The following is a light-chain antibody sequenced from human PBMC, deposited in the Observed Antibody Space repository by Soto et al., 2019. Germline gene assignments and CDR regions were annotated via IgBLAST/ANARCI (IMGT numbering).Light chain of an antibody. CDR1: QSLNSN. CDR3: QQYSNRPWT. V-gene: IGKV3-15*01. Sequence: EIVMTQSPATLSVSPGERVTLSCRASQSLNSNLAWYQQKPGQPPRLLIYDASMRASGIPVRFSGSGSGTEFTLTISRLDSEDFAVYYCQQYSNRPWTFGQGTKVEIK. J-gene: IGKJ1*01. CDR2: DAS.